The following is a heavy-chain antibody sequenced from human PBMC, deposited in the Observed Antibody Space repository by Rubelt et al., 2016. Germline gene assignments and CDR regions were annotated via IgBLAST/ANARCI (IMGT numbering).Heavy chain of an antibody. D-gene: IGHD3-22*01. CDR1: GVSIRSYY. CDR3: ARADSSYYPVDY. Sequence: QVQLQESGPGLVKPSETLSLTCSVSGVSIRSYYWSWIRQPPGKGLEWIGNIHYSGGINYNYSLKSRVAMSVDTSKSQFSRKRRVVTAADTAVYYCARADSSYYPVDYWGQGTLVTVSS. V-gene: IGHV4-59*01. J-gene: IGHJ4*02. CDR2: IHYSGGI.